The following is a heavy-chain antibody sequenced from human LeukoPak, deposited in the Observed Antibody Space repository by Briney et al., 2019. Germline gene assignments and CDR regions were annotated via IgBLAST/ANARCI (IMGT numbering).Heavy chain of an antibody. V-gene: IGHV4-34*01. D-gene: IGHD2-21*02. CDR3: AKSDGYGLIDY. CDR1: GGSFSGYY. CDR2: INHSGST. Sequence: SETLSLTCAVYGGSFSGYYWSWIRQPPGKGLEWIGEINHSGSTNYNSSLKSRVTISIDTSKNQVSLKMSFVAAADTAVYYCAKSDGYGLIDYWGQGTLVTVSS. J-gene: IGHJ4*01.